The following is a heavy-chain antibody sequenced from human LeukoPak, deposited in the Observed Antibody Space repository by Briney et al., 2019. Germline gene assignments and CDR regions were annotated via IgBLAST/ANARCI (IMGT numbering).Heavy chain of an antibody. CDR3: ALTMTTFGFVVL. Sequence: GGSLRLSCAASGFTVSSNYTSWVRQAPGKGLEWVSVIYSGGSTYYADSVKGRFTISRDNSKNTLYLQMNSLRAEDTAVYYCALTMTTFGFVVLWGQGTLVTVSS. CDR2: IYSGGST. CDR1: GFTVSSNY. J-gene: IGHJ4*02. V-gene: IGHV3-53*01. D-gene: IGHD3-16*01.